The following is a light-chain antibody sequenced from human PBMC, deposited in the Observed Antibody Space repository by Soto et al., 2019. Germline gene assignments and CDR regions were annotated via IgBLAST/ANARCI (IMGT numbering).Light chain of an antibody. J-gene: IGKJ5*01. CDR1: QTIKNL. CDR2: YAS. CDR3: QQYHNWPIT. V-gene: IGKV3-15*01. Sequence: IVLTQSPATLSVSPGEGVTLSCRASQTIKNLLAWYQQRPGQSPRLLFYYASTRATGVPARFSGSGSGTEFTLAISSLQSEDFATYYCQQYHNWPITFGQGTRLEI.